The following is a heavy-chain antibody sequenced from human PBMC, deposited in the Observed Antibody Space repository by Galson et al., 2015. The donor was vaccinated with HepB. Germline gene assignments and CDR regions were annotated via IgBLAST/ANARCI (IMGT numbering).Heavy chain of an antibody. CDR3: AKDSGLGGEDY. D-gene: IGHD3-16*01. Sequence: SLRLSCAASGFTFGVYTMNWVRQAPGKGLEWVSAVRGSGTGTWYADSVKGRFTISRDDSKNTVFLQLNSLRAEDTAIYYCAKDSGLGGEDYWGQGILVTVSS. CDR1: GFTFGVYT. V-gene: IGHV3-23*01. J-gene: IGHJ4*02. CDR2: VRGSGTGT.